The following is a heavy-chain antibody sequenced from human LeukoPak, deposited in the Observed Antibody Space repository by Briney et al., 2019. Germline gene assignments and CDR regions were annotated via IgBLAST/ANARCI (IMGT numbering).Heavy chain of an antibody. CDR3: ARSDYHNSGSHTVFDAFDI. Sequence: SETLSLTCTVSGVSISRYYWSWLRRPPGKGLEWSGYIDDSGNTNYNPSLKSQVTISVDKSKSQCSLKLSFVTAADTAMYYCARSDYHNSGSHTVFDAFDIWGQGTRVTVSS. CDR2: IDDSGNT. D-gene: IGHD3-10*01. J-gene: IGHJ3*02. CDR1: GVSISRYY. V-gene: IGHV4-59*01.